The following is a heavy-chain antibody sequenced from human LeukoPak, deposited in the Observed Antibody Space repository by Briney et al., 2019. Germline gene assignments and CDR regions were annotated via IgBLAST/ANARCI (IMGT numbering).Heavy chain of an antibody. V-gene: IGHV1-69*13. D-gene: IGHD5-12*01. CDR3: ARRTYSGYDLAPEIFDY. Sequence: AASVKVSCKASGGTFSSYAISWVRQAPGQGLEWMGGIIPIFGTANYAQKFQGRVTITADESTGTAYMELSSLRSEDTAVYYCARRTYSGYDLAPEIFDYWGQGTLVTVSS. CDR1: GGTFSSYA. CDR2: IIPIFGTA. J-gene: IGHJ4*02.